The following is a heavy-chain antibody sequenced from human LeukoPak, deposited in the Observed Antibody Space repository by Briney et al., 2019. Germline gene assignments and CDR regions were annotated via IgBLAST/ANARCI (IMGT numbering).Heavy chain of an antibody. CDR3: ARVGPGPKVVPAAKGGMDV. J-gene: IGHJ6*04. CDR2: ISYDGSNK. V-gene: IGHV3-30-3*01. Sequence: GGSLRLSCAASGFTFSSYAMHWVRQAPGKGLEWVAVISYDGSNKYYADSVKGRFTISRDNSKNTLYLQMNSLRAEDTAVYYCARVGPGPKVVPAAKGGMDVWGKGTTVTVSS. CDR1: GFTFSSYA. D-gene: IGHD2-2*01.